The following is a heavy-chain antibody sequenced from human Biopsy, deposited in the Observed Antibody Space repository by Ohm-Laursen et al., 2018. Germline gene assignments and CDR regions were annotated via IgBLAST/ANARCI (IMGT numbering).Heavy chain of an antibody. Sequence: SLRLSCAASGFTFSSYGIHWVRQAPGKGLEWVAVIWYDGSNKYSADSVKGRFSISRDNSKNTVYLQMNSLRAEDTALYYCARIFLVGVTPGYGMDVWGQGTTVTVSS. D-gene: IGHD1-26*01. CDR3: ARIFLVGVTPGYGMDV. CDR1: GFTFSSYG. J-gene: IGHJ6*02. V-gene: IGHV3-33*01. CDR2: IWYDGSNK.